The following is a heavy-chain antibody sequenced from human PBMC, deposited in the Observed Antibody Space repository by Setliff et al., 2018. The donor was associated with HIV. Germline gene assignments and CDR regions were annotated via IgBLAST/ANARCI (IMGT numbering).Heavy chain of an antibody. J-gene: IGHJ4*02. V-gene: IGHV1-24*01. CDR3: ANRILDVHRGYGYFDF. Sequence: ASVKVSCKVSGYTVTELSINWVRQAPGKGPEWMGGFDPEDNKIVYAQKFQGRVTTTEDTSTDTAYMELSSLRPEDTAVYYCANRILDVHRGYGYFDFWGQGPLVTVSS. CDR1: GYTVTELS. CDR2: FDPEDNKI. D-gene: IGHD5-12*01.